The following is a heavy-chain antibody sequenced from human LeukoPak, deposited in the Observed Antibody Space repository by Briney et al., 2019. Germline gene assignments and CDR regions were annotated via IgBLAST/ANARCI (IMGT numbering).Heavy chain of an antibody. CDR3: ARGDLGYSSSWTDTDYYYYGMDV. V-gene: IGHV4-59*01. D-gene: IGHD6-13*01. J-gene: IGHJ6*02. CDR2: IYYSGST. CDR1: GGSISSYY. Sequence: SETLSLTCTVSGGSISSYYWSWIRQPPGKGLEWIEYIYYSGSTNYNPSLKSRVTISVDTSKNQFSLKLSSVTAADTAVYYCARGDLGYSSSWTDTDYYYYGMDVWGQGTTVTVSS.